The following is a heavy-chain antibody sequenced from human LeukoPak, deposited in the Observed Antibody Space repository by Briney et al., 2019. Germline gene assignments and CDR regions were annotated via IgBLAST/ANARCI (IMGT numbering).Heavy chain of an antibody. J-gene: IGHJ5*02. D-gene: IGHD3-10*01. CDR2: IYYSGST. Sequence: SETRSLTCTVSGGSISSSSYYWGWIRQPPGKGLEWIGSIYYSGSTYYNPSLKSRVTISVDTSKNQFSLKLSSVTAADTAVYYCARGRPDGSGSYYKFDPWGQGTLVTVSS. CDR3: ARGRPDGSGSYYKFDP. CDR1: GGSISSSSYY. V-gene: IGHV4-39*01.